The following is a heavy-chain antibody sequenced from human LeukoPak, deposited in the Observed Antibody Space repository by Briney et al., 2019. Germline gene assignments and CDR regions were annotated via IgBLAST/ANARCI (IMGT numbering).Heavy chain of an antibody. D-gene: IGHD3-22*01. V-gene: IGHV1-69*13. J-gene: IGHJ4*02. CDR1: GGTFSSYA. CDR3: ARDVGYYYASSAPLVGY. Sequence: GASVKVSCKASGGTFSSYAISWVRQAPGQGLEWMGEIIPIFGTANYAQKFQGRVTITADESTSTAYMELSSLRSEDTAVYYCARDVGYYYASSAPLVGYWGQGTLVTVSS. CDR2: IIPIFGTA.